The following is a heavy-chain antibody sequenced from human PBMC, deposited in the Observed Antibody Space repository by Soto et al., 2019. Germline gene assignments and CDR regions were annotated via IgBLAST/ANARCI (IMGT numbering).Heavy chain of an antibody. CDR1: GGSFSTYY. CDR3: ARLGGKVREVYTFFDS. V-gene: IGHV4-34*01. J-gene: IGHJ4*02. CDR2: INQSGNI. Sequence: SETLSLTCAVYGGSFSTYYWTWIRLSPGKGLEWVGEINQSGNINYTPSLKSRVTISLNTSKNQFSLKLTSVTAADTALYFCARLGGKVREVYTFFDSWGQGSLVTVSS. D-gene: IGHD3-10*01.